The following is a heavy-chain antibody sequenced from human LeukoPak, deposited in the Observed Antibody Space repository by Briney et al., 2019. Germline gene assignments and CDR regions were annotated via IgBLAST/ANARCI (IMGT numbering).Heavy chain of an antibody. J-gene: IGHJ4*02. CDR3: ARLGDVEVNGGTLDY. D-gene: IGHD3-16*01. CDR2: IFYSGKS. CDR1: GGSISGNYY. V-gene: IGHV4-39*01. Sequence: SETLSLTCTVSGGSISGNYYWGWIRQPPGQGLEWIGSIFYSGKSNYNPSLKNRVSVSVDTSKNQFFLKLTSVTVADTAVYFCARLGDVEVNGGTLDYWGRGTLVTVSS.